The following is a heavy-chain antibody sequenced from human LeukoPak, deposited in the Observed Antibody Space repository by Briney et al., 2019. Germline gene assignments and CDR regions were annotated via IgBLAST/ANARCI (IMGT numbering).Heavy chain of an antibody. V-gene: IGHV4-39*01. J-gene: IGHJ4*02. CDR2: IYYSGST. CDR1: GGSISSSSYY. Sequence: SETLSLTCTVSGGSISSSSYYWGWIRHPPGKGLEWIGSIYYSGSTYYNPSLKSRVTISVDTSKNQFSLKLSSVTAADTAVYYCARRNYYDSSGFPSYFDYWGQGTLVTVSS. CDR3: ARRNYYDSSGFPSYFDY. D-gene: IGHD3-22*01.